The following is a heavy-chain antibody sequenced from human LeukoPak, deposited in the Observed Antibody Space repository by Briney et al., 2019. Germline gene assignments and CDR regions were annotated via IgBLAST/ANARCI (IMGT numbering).Heavy chain of an antibody. CDR1: GFTFSSYA. D-gene: IGHD5-24*01. V-gene: IGHV3-30*04. J-gene: IGHJ4*02. Sequence: GGSLRLSCAASGFTFSSYAMHWVRQAPGKGLEWVAVISYDGSNEYYADSVKGRFTISRDNSKNTLYLQMNSLRAEDTAVYYCARWGDGRPKLDYWGQGTLVTVSS. CDR3: ARWGDGRPKLDY. CDR2: ISYDGSNE.